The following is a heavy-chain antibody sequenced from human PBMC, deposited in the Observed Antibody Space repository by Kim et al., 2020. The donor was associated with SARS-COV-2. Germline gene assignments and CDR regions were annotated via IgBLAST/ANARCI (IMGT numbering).Heavy chain of an antibody. CDR3: AKDRYSGSYFEVGAFDI. CDR1: GFTFSSYG. D-gene: IGHD1-26*01. V-gene: IGHV3-30*18. J-gene: IGHJ3*02. CDR2: ISYDGSNK. Sequence: GGSLRLSCAASGFTFSSYGMHWVRQAPGKGLEWVAVISYDGSNKYYADSVKGRFTISRDNSKNTLYLQMNSLRAEDTAVYYCAKDRYSGSYFEVGAFDIWGQGTMVTVSS.